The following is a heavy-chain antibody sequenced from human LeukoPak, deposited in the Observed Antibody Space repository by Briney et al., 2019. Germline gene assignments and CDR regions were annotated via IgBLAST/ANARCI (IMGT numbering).Heavy chain of an antibody. V-gene: IGHV6-1*01. CDR2: TYYRSKWSN. CDR1: GDSVSSNSAS. Sequence: SQTLSLTCAVSGDSVSSNSASWNWISQSPSGGLEWLGRTYYRSKWSNNYASSVKSRITINPDTSKNEFSLQLHSVTPEDTAVYYCARDPDSANEWGPFDSWGRGTLVTVSS. CDR3: ARDPDSANEWGPFDS. D-gene: IGHD1-1*01. J-gene: IGHJ5*01.